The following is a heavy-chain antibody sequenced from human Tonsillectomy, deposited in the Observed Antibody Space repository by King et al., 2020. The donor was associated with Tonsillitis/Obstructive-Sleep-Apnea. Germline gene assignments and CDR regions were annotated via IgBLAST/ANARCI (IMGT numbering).Heavy chain of an antibody. Sequence: QVQLQESGPGLVKPSETLSLNCNVSGGTITSYHWSWIRQPPGKGLQWIGYIFYTGITTYNPSLKSRVTMSVDTSKNQFSLKMTSVTAADTAVYYCARGGRYYYDSSGPSPFDNWGRGTRVTVSS. CDR2: IFYTGIT. CDR1: GGTITSYH. V-gene: IGHV4-59*01. D-gene: IGHD3-22*01. CDR3: ARGGRYYYDSSGPSPFDN. J-gene: IGHJ4*01.